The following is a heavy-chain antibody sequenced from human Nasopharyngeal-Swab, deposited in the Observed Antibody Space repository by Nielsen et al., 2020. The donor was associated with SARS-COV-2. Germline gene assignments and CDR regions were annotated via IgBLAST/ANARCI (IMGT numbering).Heavy chain of an antibody. V-gene: IGHV3-74*01. D-gene: IGHD5-18*01. CDR1: GVNFRTYH. Sequence: GGSLRLSFTASGVNFRTYHMHWVRQAPGKGLVWVSNISPDGGRSDYADSVRGRFTISRDNAKHMVYLQMTSLRADDTAVYYCVTYSVDTTMFEYWGQGTLVTVSS. J-gene: IGHJ4*02. CDR3: VTYSVDTTMFEY. CDR2: ISPDGGRS.